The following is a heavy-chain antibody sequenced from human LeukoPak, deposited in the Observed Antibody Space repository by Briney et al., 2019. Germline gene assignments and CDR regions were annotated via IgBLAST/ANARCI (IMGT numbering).Heavy chain of an antibody. CDR2: IKQDGSEK. J-gene: IGHJ4*02. CDR1: GFTFSSYW. Sequence: GGSLRLSCAASGFTFSSYWMSRVRQAPGKGLEWVANIKQDGSEKYYVDSVKGRFTISRDNAKNSLYLQMNSLRAEGTAVYYCAREHYGSGSYFDYWGQGTLVTVSS. CDR3: AREHYGSGSYFDY. D-gene: IGHD3-10*01. V-gene: IGHV3-7*01.